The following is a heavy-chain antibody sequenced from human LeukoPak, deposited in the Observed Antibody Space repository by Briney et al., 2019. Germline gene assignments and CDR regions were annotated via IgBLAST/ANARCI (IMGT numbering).Heavy chain of an antibody. J-gene: IGHJ2*01. CDR1: GGSVNSGSYY. D-gene: IGHD3-9*01. V-gene: IGHV4-61*01. CDR3: ARNLMVYDILTGYYKGWYFDL. CDR2: IYYSGST. Sequence: PSETLSLTCTVSGGSVNSGSYYWSWIRQPPGKGLEWIGYIYYSGSTNYNPSLKSRVTISVDTSKNQFSLKLSSVTAADTAVYYCARNLMVYDILTGYYKGWYFDLWGRGTLVTVSS.